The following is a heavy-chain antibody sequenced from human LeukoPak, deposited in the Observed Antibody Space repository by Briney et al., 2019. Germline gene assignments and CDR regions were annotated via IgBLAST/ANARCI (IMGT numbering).Heavy chain of an antibody. Sequence: SETLSLTCAVYGGSFSGYYWSWIRQPPGKGLEWIGEINHSGGTNYNPSLKSRVTISVYTSKNQFSLKLSSVTAADTAVYYCARGGYSYGFPMDVWGKGTTVTVSS. CDR2: INHSGGT. V-gene: IGHV4-34*01. D-gene: IGHD5-18*01. CDR1: GGSFSGYY. J-gene: IGHJ6*04. CDR3: ARGGYSYGFPMDV.